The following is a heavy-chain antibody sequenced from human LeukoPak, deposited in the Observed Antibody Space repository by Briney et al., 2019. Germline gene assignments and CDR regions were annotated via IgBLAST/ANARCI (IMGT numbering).Heavy chain of an antibody. Sequence: SETLSLTCAVYGGSFSGYYWSWIRQPPGKGLEWIGEINHSGSTNYNPSLKSRVTTSVDTSKNQFSLKLSSVTAADTAVYYCASRGYSYGYLFDYWGQGTLVTVSS. CDR2: INHSGST. V-gene: IGHV4-34*01. CDR3: ASRGYSYGYLFDY. J-gene: IGHJ4*02. D-gene: IGHD5-18*01. CDR1: GGSFSGYY.